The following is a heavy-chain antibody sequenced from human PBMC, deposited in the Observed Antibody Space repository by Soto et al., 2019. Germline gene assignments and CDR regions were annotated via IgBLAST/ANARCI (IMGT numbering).Heavy chain of an antibody. CDR2: ISYDGSNK. D-gene: IGHD6-13*01. J-gene: IGHJ4*02. Sequence: PGGSLRLSCAASGFTFSSYAMHWVRQAPGKGLEWVAVISYDGSNKYYADSVKGRFTISRDNSKNTLYLQMNSLRAEDTAVYYCARDLPLLREAAGSGPFDYWGQGTLVTVSS. V-gene: IGHV3-30-3*01. CDR3: ARDLPLLREAAGSGPFDY. CDR1: GFTFSSYA.